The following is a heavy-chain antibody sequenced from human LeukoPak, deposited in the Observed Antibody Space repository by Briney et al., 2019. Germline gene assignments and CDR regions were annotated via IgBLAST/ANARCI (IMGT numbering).Heavy chain of an antibody. CDR2: IYHSGST. J-gene: IGHJ4*02. D-gene: IGHD6-19*01. CDR1: GGSISSSSYY. Sequence: PSETLSLTCTVSGGSISSSSYYWGWIRQPPGKGLEWIGSIYHSGSTYYNPSLKSRVTISVDTSKNQFSLKLSSVTAADTAVYYCARGYASNGCDYWGQGTLVTVSS. V-gene: IGHV4-39*07. CDR3: ARGYASNGCDY.